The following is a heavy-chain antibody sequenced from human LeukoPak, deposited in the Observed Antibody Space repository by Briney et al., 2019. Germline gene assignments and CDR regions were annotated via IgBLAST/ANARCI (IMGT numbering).Heavy chain of an antibody. Sequence: GSLRLSCAASGLTFSTYAMTWVRQAPGKGLEWVSGFTGRDNNIDYVDSVKGRFTISRDNSKNTLYLQMTSLRAEDTAVYYCAKVYRSGWSYFDSWGQGAAVTVSS. D-gene: IGHD6-19*01. CDR1: GLTFSTYA. CDR2: FTGRDNNI. V-gene: IGHV3-23*01. J-gene: IGHJ4*02. CDR3: AKVYRSGWSYFDS.